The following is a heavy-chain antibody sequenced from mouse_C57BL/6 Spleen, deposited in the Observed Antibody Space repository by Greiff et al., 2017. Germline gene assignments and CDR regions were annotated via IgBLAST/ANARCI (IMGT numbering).Heavy chain of an antibody. V-gene: IGHV1-69*01. CDR3: ATRTAQATYDY. Sequence: VQLQQPGAELVMPGASVKLSCKASGYTFTSYWMHWVKQRPGQGLEWIGEIDPSDSYTNYNQKFKGKSTLTVDKSSSTAYMQLSSLTSEDSAVYYCATRTAQATYDYWGQGTTLTVSS. CDR1: GYTFTSYW. J-gene: IGHJ2*01. CDR2: IDPSDSYT. D-gene: IGHD3-2*02.